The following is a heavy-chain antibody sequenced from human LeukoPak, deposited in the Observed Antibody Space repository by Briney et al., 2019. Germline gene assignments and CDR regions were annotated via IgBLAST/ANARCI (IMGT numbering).Heavy chain of an antibody. CDR3: TRRGSGFGELFVDY. CDR2: IRSKAYSYAT. CDR1: GFTFSGSA. Sequence: GGSLRLSCAASGFTFSGSAMHWVRQASGKGLEWVGRIRSKAYSYATAYAASVKGRFTISRDDSKNTAYLQMNSLKTEDTAVYYCTRRGSGFGELFVDYWGQGTLVTVSS. D-gene: IGHD3-10*01. V-gene: IGHV3-73*01. J-gene: IGHJ4*02.